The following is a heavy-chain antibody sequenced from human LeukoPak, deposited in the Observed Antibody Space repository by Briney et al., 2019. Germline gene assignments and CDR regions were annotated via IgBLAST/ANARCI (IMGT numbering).Heavy chain of an antibody. CDR3: ARAFDSGGNPFDN. J-gene: IGHJ4*02. CDR2: INPKSGGT. D-gene: IGHD4-23*01. V-gene: IGHV1-2*02. Sequence: ASVKVSCKASGYTFTGYYIHRMRQAPGQGLEWLGWINPKSGGTNYAEKFQGRVTVTRDTSLTTAYKELSRLRSDDTAMYYCARAFDSGGNPFDNWGQGTLLTVSS. CDR1: GYTFTGYY.